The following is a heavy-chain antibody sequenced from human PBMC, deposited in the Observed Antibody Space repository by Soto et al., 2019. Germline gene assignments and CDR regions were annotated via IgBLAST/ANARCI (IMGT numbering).Heavy chain of an antibody. D-gene: IGHD2-15*01. Sequence: SITCSCSVDSVSTVDYFLAWIRQPPGQALEYIGYIYKSATTHFNPSFESRVAISLDTSKSQFSLNVTSVTAADTAVYFCARGRYCLTGRCFPNWFDSWGQGTLVTV. CDR1: VDSVSTVDYF. J-gene: IGHJ5*01. V-gene: IGHV4-30-4*01. CDR3: ARGRYCLTGRCFPNWFDS. CDR2: IYKSATT.